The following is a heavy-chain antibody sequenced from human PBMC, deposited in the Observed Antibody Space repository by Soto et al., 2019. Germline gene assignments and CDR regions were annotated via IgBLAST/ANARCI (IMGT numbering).Heavy chain of an antibody. J-gene: IGHJ5*02. V-gene: IGHV3-23*01. D-gene: IGHD3-3*01. CDR2: ISGSGGST. Sequence: GGSLRLSCAASGFTFSSYAMSWVRQAPGKGLEWVSAISGSGGSTYNADSVKGRFTISRDNSKKTVYLQMNNLRPEDTVIYYYANPRSGLEGPPFDPWGRGTLVPVSA. CDR1: GFTFSSYA. CDR3: ANPRSGLEGPPFDP.